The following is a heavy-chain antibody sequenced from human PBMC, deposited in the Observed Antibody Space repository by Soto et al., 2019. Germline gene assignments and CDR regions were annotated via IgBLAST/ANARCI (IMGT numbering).Heavy chain of an antibody. D-gene: IGHD4-17*01. CDR1: SDSISSSNW. Sequence: QVLLQESGPGLVKPSGTLSLTCAVSSDSISSSNWWSWVRQPPGKGLEWIGEIYHSGSTNYNPSLKSRVTISVDKSKNQFSLNLSSVTAADTAVYYCARTTVTTNYYYYYMDVWVKGTTVTVSS. CDR2: IYHSGST. J-gene: IGHJ6*03. CDR3: ARTTVTTNYYYYYMDV. V-gene: IGHV4-4*02.